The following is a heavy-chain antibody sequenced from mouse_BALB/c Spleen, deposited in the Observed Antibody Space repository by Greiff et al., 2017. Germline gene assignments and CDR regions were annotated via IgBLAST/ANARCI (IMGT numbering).Heavy chain of an antibody. CDR1: GYTFTSYW. CDR3: AREYYGSPWFAY. V-gene: IGHV1S26*01. J-gene: IGHJ3*01. Sequence: QVQLQQSGPELVKPGASVKMSCKASGYTFTSYWMHWVKQRPGQGLEWIGYINPSTGYTEYNQKFKDKATLTADKSSSTAYMQLSSLTSEDSAVYYCAREYYGSPWFAYWGQGTLVTVSA. D-gene: IGHD1-1*01. CDR2: INPSTGYT.